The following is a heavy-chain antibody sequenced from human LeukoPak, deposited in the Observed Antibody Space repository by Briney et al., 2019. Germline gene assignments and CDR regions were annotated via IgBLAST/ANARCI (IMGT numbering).Heavy chain of an antibody. Sequence: PGGSLRLSCVASGFTFSSYSFNWVRQAPGKGLEWVAVISYDGSNKYYADSVKGRFTISRDNSKNTLYLQMNSLRAEDTAVYYCARGHGKWLVFIGGKGNFDYWGQGTLVTVSS. J-gene: IGHJ4*02. V-gene: IGHV3-30*03. CDR2: ISYDGSNK. CDR3: ARGHGKWLVFIGGKGNFDY. CDR1: GFTFSSYS. D-gene: IGHD6-19*01.